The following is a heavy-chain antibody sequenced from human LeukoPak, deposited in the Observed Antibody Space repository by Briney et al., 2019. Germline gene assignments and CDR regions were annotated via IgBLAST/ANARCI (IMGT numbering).Heavy chain of an antibody. CDR1: GFTFSSYA. CDR3: AKGYDSSGYSAAWFDP. J-gene: IGHJ5*02. Sequence: QPGGSLRLPCAASGFTFSSYAMSWVRQAPGKGPEWVSAISGSGGSTYYADSVKGRFTISRDNSKNTLYLQMNSLRAEDTAVYYCAKGYDSSGYSAAWFDPWGQGTLVTVSS. D-gene: IGHD3-22*01. CDR2: ISGSGGST. V-gene: IGHV3-23*01.